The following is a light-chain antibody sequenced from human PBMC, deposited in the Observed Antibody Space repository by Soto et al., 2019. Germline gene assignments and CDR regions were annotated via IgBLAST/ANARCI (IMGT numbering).Light chain of an antibody. CDR3: SSYAGSNNLV. J-gene: IGLJ2*01. CDR2: EVS. Sequence: QSVLTQPPSASGSPGQSVTISCTGTSSDVGGYNYVSWYQQHPGKAPKLMIYEVSKRPSGVPDRFSGSKSGNTASLTVSGLQAEDEAYYYCSSYAGSNNLVFCGGTKLTVL. CDR1: SSDVGGYNY. V-gene: IGLV2-8*01.